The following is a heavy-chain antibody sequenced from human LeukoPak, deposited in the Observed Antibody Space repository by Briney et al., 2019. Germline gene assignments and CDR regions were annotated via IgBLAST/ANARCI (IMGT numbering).Heavy chain of an antibody. CDR2: IIPIFGTA. CDR1: GYTFTNYG. V-gene: IGHV1-69*13. D-gene: IGHD2-21*02. Sequence: GASVKVSCKTSGYTFTNYGVSWVRQAPGQGLEWMGGIIPIFGTANYAQKFQGRVTITADESTSTAYMELSSLRSEDTAVYYCARGRTYCGGDCYSGDYWGQGTLVTVSS. CDR3: ARGRTYCGGDCYSGDY. J-gene: IGHJ4*02.